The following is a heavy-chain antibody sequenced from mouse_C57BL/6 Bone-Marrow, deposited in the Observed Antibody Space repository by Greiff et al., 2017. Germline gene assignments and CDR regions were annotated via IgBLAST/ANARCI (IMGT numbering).Heavy chain of an antibody. J-gene: IGHJ4*01. CDR1: GYTLTSYW. D-gene: IGHD6-2*01. Sequence: QVQLQQPVDELVMPGASVKLSCKASGYTLTSYWMHWVKQRPGQGLEWIGMIHPNSGSTNYNEKFKSKATLTVDKSSSTAYMQLSSLTSEDSAVYYCAGGVLGDYYAMAYWGQGASVTVSS. CDR2: IHPNSGST. V-gene: IGHV1-64*01. CDR3: AGGVLGDYYAMAY.